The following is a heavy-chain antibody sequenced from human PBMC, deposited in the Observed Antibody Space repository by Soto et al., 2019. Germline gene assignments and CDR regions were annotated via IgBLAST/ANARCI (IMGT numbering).Heavy chain of an antibody. CDR3: ARLEGLATISYYFDY. D-gene: IGHD3-9*01. Sequence: QLQLQESGPGLVKPSETLSLTCSVFGDSINSDNYYCGWIRQPPGKGLEWIGSIYYRVNTYYNPSLKTRVTISLYTSTSSFSLKVNSVTAADSAVYFCARLEGLATISYYFDYWGQGTLVTVSS. J-gene: IGHJ4*02. V-gene: IGHV4-39*01. CDR2: IYYRVNT. CDR1: GDSINSDNYY.